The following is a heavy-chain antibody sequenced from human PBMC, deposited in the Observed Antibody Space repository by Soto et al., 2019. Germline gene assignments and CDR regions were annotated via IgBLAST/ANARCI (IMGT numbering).Heavy chain of an antibody. J-gene: IGHJ4*02. CDR3: AKEITILGLVILDY. V-gene: IGHV3-48*01. CDR2: ISSGSGTI. D-gene: IGHD3-3*01. CDR1: GFTFSTYS. Sequence: PGGSLRLSCAASGFTFSTYSMNWVRQAPGKGLEWISYISSGSGTIYYANSVKGRFTISRDNAKNSLYLQMNSLRAEDTAVYYCAKEITILGLVILDYWGQGTLVTVSS.